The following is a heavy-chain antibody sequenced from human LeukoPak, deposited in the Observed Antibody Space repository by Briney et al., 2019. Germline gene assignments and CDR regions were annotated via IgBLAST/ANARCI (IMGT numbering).Heavy chain of an antibody. CDR1: GGSFSNYY. CDR3: ARRRDHLTVIRGAPNARLCDP. Sequence: PSETLSLTCAVSGGSFSNYYWSWIRQPPGKGLEWVGEINHSGSTNYNPSLKSRVAISVDTSKNQFSLKMSSVTAADTAVYFCARRRDHLTVIRGAPNARLCDPWGQGTLVTVSS. V-gene: IGHV4-34*01. CDR2: INHSGST. J-gene: IGHJ5*02. D-gene: IGHD3-10*01.